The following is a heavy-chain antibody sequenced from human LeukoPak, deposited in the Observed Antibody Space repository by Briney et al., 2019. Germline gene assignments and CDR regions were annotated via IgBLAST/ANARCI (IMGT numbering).Heavy chain of an antibody. CDR1: GFTFSTYA. J-gene: IGHJ4*02. CDR2: IYYSGST. D-gene: IGHD6-6*01. Sequence: GSLRLSCAASGFTFSTYAMSWTRQPPGKGLEWIGYIYYSGSTNYNPSLKSRVTISVDTSKNQFSLKLSSVTAADTAVYYCARDDSSSSAFDYWGQGTLVTVSS. CDR3: ARDDSSSSAFDY. V-gene: IGHV4-59*01.